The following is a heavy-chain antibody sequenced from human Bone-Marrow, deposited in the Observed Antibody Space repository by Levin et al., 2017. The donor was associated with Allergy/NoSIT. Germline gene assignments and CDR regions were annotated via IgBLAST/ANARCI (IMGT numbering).Heavy chain of an antibody. V-gene: IGHV4-59*01. CDR1: GGSLSSNS. Sequence: SETLSLTCIVSGGSLSSNSWSWIRQPPGKGLEWLAFVYYNGSTNYNPSLKSRVTISGDSSKKQISLKLTSMTAADTAVYYCAGGIAARPFQGDYYYYYMDVWGKGTSVSVAS. CDR3: AGGIAARPFQGDYYYYYMDV. D-gene: IGHD6-6*01. J-gene: IGHJ6*03. CDR2: VYYNGST.